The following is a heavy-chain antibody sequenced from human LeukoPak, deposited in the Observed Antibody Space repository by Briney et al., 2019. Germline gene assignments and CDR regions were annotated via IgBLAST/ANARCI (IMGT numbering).Heavy chain of an antibody. D-gene: IGHD6-13*01. CDR1: GYTFTSYG. V-gene: IGHV1-18*01. Sequence: ASVKVSCKASGYTFTSYGISWVRQAPGQGLEWMGWISAYNGNTNYAQKLQGRVTMTTDTSTSTAYMELRSLRSDDTAVYYCARGWSSSWSDDNWFDPWGQGTLVTVSS. CDR2: ISAYNGNT. CDR3: ARGWSSSWSDDNWFDP. J-gene: IGHJ5*02.